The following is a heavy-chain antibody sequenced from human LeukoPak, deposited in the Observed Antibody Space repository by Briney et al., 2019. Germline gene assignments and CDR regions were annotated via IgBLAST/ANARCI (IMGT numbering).Heavy chain of an antibody. D-gene: IGHD2-2*01. Sequence: PGGSLRLSCAASGFTFSSYSMNWVRQAPGKGLEWVSSVSSSSSYIYYADSVKGRFTISRDNAKNSLYLQMNSLRAEDTAVYYCARDREGYQLPQMRYYYYMDVWGKGTTVTISS. CDR2: VSSSSSYI. CDR1: GFTFSSYS. CDR3: ARDREGYQLPQMRYYYYMDV. J-gene: IGHJ6*03. V-gene: IGHV3-21*01.